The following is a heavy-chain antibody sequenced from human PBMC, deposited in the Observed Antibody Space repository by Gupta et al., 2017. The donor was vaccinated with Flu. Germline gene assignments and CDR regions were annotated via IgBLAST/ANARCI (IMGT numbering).Heavy chain of an antibody. J-gene: IGHJ4*02. V-gene: IGHV3-30*18. D-gene: IGHD1-26*01. CDR3: AKDNRAHYPSFDS. CDR2: MSFDGKNE. CDR1: GFTFNTHG. Sequence: QVQLVESGGGVVQPGRSLRLSCATSGFTFNTHGIHWVRQAPGKGLEWVAVMSFDGKNEYYADSVKGRFTLSRDNSKNTAYLHLNSLTTEDTATYYCAKDNRAHYPSFDSWGQGTLVTVSS.